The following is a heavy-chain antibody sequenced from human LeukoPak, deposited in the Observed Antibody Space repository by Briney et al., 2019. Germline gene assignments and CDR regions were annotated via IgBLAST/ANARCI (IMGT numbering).Heavy chain of an antibody. CDR3: AVRDGHSTSSGDT. J-gene: IGHJ5*02. CDR1: GGSFRNYY. D-gene: IGHD6-6*01. V-gene: IGHV4-34*01. CDR2: INQSGRT. Sequence: SETLSLTCGFYGGSFRNYYWSCIRQSPGEGLEWIGEINQSGRTNYNPSLKTRLTISVDTAKNLFSLNLTSMTAADTATYYCAVRDGHSTSSGDTRGQGTLATVSS.